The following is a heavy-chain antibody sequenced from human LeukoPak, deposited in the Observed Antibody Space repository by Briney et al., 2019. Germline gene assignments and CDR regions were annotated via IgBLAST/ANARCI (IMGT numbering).Heavy chain of an antibody. Sequence: PGGSLRLSCAASGFTFSSYSMNWVRQAPGKGLEWVSSISSSSSYIYYADSVKGRFTISRDNAENSLYLQMNSLRAEDTAVYYCARQGYSSSWYSVYWGQGTLVTVSS. CDR3: ARQGYSSSWYSVY. D-gene: IGHD6-13*01. CDR1: GFTFSSYS. J-gene: IGHJ4*02. V-gene: IGHV3-21*01. CDR2: ISSSSSYI.